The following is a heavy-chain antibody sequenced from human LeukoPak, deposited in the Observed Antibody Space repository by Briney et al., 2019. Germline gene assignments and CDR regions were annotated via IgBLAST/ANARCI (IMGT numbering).Heavy chain of an antibody. Sequence: PGGSLRLSCTASGFTFGDYAMSWVRQAPGKGLEWVGFIRSKAYGGTTEYAASVKGRFTISRDDSKSIAYLQMNSLKTEDTAVYYCTRVYGDYRRHYLDYWGQGTLVTVSS. D-gene: IGHD4-17*01. CDR1: GFTFGDYA. J-gene: IGHJ4*02. CDR3: TRVYGDYRRHYLDY. CDR2: IRSKAYGGTT. V-gene: IGHV3-49*04.